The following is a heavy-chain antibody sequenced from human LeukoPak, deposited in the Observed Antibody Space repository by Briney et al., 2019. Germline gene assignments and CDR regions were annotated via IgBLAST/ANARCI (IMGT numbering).Heavy chain of an antibody. J-gene: IGHJ4*02. Sequence: GASVKVSCKASGYTFTGYYIHWVRQAPGQGLEWMGWINPNSGGRKYEQKFQGRVTMTRDTSISTAYMELSRLRSDDTAVYYCATKKQQVTPIDYWGQGTLVTVSS. CDR2: INPNSGGR. D-gene: IGHD6-13*01. V-gene: IGHV1-2*02. CDR1: GYTFTGYY. CDR3: ATKKQQVTPIDY.